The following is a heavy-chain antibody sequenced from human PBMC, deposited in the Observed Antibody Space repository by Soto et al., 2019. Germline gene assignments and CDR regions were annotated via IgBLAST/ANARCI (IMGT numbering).Heavy chain of an antibody. CDR2: IYDDGSA. V-gene: IGHV4-59*01. Sequence: SETLSLTCAVYGGSFSGYYWSWIRQPPGKGLEWLASIYDDGSANYNPPLKSRATISLDMSQNQFSLKLTYVTAADTAVYYCARDKYCSGGSCRKNWFDPWGQGTLVTVSS. J-gene: IGHJ5*02. CDR3: ARDKYCSGGSCRKNWFDP. CDR1: GGSFSGYY. D-gene: IGHD2-15*01.